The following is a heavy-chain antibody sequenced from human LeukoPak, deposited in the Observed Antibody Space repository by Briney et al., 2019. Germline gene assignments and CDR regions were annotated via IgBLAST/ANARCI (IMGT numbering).Heavy chain of an antibody. CDR2: ISSSSIYT. J-gene: IGHJ4*02. Sequence: PGGSLRLSCAASGFTFSDYYMSWIRQAPGKGLEWVSYISSSSIYTNYVDSVKGRFTTSRDNAKNSLYLQMNSLRAEDTAVYYCASTYDSSGYHPFDYWGQGTLVTVSS. V-gene: IGHV3-11*03. D-gene: IGHD3-22*01. CDR1: GFTFSDYY. CDR3: ASTYDSSGYHPFDY.